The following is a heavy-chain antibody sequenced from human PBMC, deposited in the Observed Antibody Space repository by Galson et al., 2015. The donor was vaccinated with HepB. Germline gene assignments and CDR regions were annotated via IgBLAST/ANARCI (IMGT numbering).Heavy chain of an antibody. CDR2: ITSSSTFI. Sequence: SLRLSCAASGFTFGGYTMTWVRQAPGKGLEWVAAITSSSTFIYDADSVKGRFTISRDNAKNALYLQMKSLRADDRAVYYCARDGYSIGKSFDYRGRGTLVAVSS. CDR1: GFTFGGYT. CDR3: ARDGYSIGKSFDY. J-gene: IGHJ4*02. V-gene: IGHV3-21*01. D-gene: IGHD6-19*01.